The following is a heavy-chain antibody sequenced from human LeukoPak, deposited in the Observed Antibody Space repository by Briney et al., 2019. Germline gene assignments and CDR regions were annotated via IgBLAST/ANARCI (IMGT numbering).Heavy chain of an antibody. CDR3: ARRDIAARLNWFDP. V-gene: IGHV4-39*01. D-gene: IGHD6-6*01. Sequence: SETLSLTCTVSGGSISSSRYYWGWIRQPPGKGLEWIGNIYYSGSTYYNPSLKSRVTISLDTSKNQFSLKLSSVTAADTAVYYCARRDIAARLNWFDPWAREPWSPSPQ. CDR2: IYYSGST. J-gene: IGHJ5*02. CDR1: GGSISSSRYY.